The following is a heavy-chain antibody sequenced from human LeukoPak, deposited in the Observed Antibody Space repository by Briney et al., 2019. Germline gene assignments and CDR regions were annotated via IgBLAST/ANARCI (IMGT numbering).Heavy chain of an antibody. Sequence: GGSLRLSCAASRFNFNSFVMGWVRQPSGKGLEWVSSISTSSGYIFYADSLKGRVTISRDNAKNSLYLQMNSLRAEDTAVYYCAKDVVVTALGWFDPWGQGTLVTVSS. V-gene: IGHV3-21*06. D-gene: IGHD2-21*02. CDR2: ISTSSGYI. J-gene: IGHJ5*02. CDR3: AKDVVVTALGWFDP. CDR1: RFNFNSFV.